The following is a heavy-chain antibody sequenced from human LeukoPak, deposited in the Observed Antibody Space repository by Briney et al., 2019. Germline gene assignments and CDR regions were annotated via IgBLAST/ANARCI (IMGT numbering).Heavy chain of an antibody. V-gene: IGHV1-8*01. J-gene: IGHJ5*02. D-gene: IGHD3-3*01. CDR2: MNPNSGDT. Sequence: ASVTVSCKASGYTFTSYDINWVRQATGQGLEWMGWMNPNSGDTGYAQKFQGRVTMTRNTSISTAYMELSSLRSEDTAVYYCARGLRFLEWLPIRNWFDPWGQGTLVTVSS. CDR3: ARGLRFLEWLPIRNWFDP. CDR1: GYTFTSYD.